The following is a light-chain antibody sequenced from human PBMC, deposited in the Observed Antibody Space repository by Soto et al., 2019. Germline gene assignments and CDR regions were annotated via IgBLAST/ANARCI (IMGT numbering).Light chain of an antibody. CDR3: SSYAGSNNVV. J-gene: IGLJ2*01. CDR1: SSDVGGYNY. V-gene: IGLV2-8*01. CDR2: EVS. Sequence: QSALTQPPSASGSPGQSVTISCTGTSSDVGGYNYVSWYQQHPGKAPKLMIYEVSTRPSGVPDRFSGSKSANTASLTVSGLQADDESYYYCSSYAGSNNVVFCEGTKLTVL.